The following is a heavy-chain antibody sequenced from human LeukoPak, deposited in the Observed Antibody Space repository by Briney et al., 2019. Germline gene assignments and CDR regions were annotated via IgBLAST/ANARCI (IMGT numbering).Heavy chain of an antibody. Sequence: ASVKASCKASGYTFTSYGISWVRQAPGQGLEWMGWISAYNGNTNYAQKLQGRVTMTTDTSTSTAYMELRSLRSDDTAVYYCARVRRLAAAGTLSLDPWGQGTLVTVSS. D-gene: IGHD6-13*01. CDR1: GYTFTSYG. V-gene: IGHV1-18*04. J-gene: IGHJ5*02. CDR2: ISAYNGNT. CDR3: ARVRRLAAAGTLSLDP.